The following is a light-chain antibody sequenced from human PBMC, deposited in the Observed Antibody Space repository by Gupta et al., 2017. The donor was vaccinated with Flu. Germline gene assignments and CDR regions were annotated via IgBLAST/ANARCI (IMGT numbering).Light chain of an antibody. CDR3: QQYNDCPPWT. CDR2: GSS. CDR1: QSVSSN. V-gene: IGKV3-15*01. Sequence: EIMMTPSPATLSVSPGERVTLSCRASQSVSSNLAWYQQKPSQAPGLLIHGSSTRATGVPARFSGSGSGTEFTLTISILQSEDFAIDYCQQYNDCPPWTFGQGTKVEI. J-gene: IGKJ1*01.